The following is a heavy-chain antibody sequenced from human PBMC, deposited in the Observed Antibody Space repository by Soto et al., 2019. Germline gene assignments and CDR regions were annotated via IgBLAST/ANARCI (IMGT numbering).Heavy chain of an antibody. CDR3: ASEYCSKTTGHVQEFDS. D-gene: IGHD2-2*01. V-gene: IGHV3-48*03. CDR2: ISSAGDST. Sequence: GGSLRLSCAASGFTFSRYEMNWVRQAPGKTLEWVSYISSAGDSTYYADSVKSRFTISRDNAKNSLNLQMNSLRVEDTAVYYCASEYCSKTTGHVQEFDSWGQGTLVTVSS. J-gene: IGHJ4*02. CDR1: GFTFSRYE.